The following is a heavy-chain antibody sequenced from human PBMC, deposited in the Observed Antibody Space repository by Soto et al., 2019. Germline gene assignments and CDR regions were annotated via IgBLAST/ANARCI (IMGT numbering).Heavy chain of an antibody. CDR3: ARGVIVDY. V-gene: IGHV4-34*01. CDR2: INHSGST. J-gene: IGHJ4*02. CDR1: GGSFSGYY. D-gene: IGHD3-22*01. Sequence: PSETLSLTCAVYGGSFSGYYWSWIRQPPGKGLEWIGEINHSGSTNYNPSLKSRVTISVDTSKNQFSLKLSSVTAADTAVYYCARGVIVDYWGQGTLVTVSS.